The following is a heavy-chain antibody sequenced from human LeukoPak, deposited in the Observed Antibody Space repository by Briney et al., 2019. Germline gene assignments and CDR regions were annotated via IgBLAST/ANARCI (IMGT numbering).Heavy chain of an antibody. CDR3: ARDKPAEAALDF. CDR1: GYTFTGYY. CDR2: INPNSGGT. Sequence: ASVTVSCTASGYTFTGYYIHWVRQAPGQGLEWMGWINPNSGGTNYAQTFQGRVTMTRDRSINTAYMDLRSLTYGDTAVYYCARDKPAEAALDFWGQGTLVTVSS. J-gene: IGHJ4*02. V-gene: IGHV1-2*02.